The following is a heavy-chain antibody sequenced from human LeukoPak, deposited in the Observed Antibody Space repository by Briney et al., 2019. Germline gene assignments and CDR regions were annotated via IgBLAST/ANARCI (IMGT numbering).Heavy chain of an antibody. J-gene: IGHJ4*02. V-gene: IGHV1-18*04. CDR2: ISAYNGNT. D-gene: IGHD6-19*01. CDR3: ARERFQWLAHFDY. CDR1: GYSFTSYW. Sequence: GESLKISCKGSGYSFTSYWIGWVRQAPGQGLEWMGWISAYNGNTNYAQKLQGRVTMTTDTSTSTAYMELRSLRSDDTAVYYCARERFQWLAHFDYWGQGTLVTVSS.